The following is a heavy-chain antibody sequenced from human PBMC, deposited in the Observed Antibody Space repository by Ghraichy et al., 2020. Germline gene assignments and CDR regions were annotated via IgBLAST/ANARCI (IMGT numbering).Heavy chain of an antibody. D-gene: IGHD1-26*01. J-gene: IGHJ5*02. CDR2: ISSSSSYI. Sequence: GGSLRLSCAASGFTFSSYSMNWVRQAPGKGLEWVSSISSSSSYIYYADSVKGRFTISRDNAKNSLYLQMNSLRAEDTAVYYCARGGSYGPKGFDPWGQGTLVTVSS. CDR1: GFTFSSYS. V-gene: IGHV3-21*01. CDR3: ARGGSYGPKGFDP.